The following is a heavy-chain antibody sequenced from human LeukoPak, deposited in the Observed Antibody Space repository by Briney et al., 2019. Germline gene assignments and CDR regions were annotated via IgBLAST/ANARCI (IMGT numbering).Heavy chain of an antibody. V-gene: IGHV1-46*01. CDR3: ARDFHDSSGPPRNFQH. CDR2: INPSGGST. Sequence: GASVKVSCKASGYTXTSYYMHWVRQAPGQGLEWMGIINPSGGSTSYAQKFQGRITMTRDTSTSTVYMELSSLRSEDTAVYYCARDFHDSSGPPRNFQHWGQGTLVTVSS. CDR1: GYTXTSYY. D-gene: IGHD3-22*01. J-gene: IGHJ1*01.